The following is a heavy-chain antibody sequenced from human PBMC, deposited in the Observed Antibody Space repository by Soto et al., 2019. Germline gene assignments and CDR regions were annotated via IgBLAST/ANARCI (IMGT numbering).Heavy chain of an antibody. CDR3: ARHRRGYSYLGFDY. CDR2: INHSGST. Sequence: PSETLSLTCAVYGGSFSGYYWSWIRQPPGKGLEWIGEINHSGSTNYNPSLKSRVTISVDTSKNQFSLKLSSVTAADTAVYYCARHRRGYSYLGFDYWGQGTLLTVSS. J-gene: IGHJ4*02. CDR1: GGSFSGYY. V-gene: IGHV4-34*01. D-gene: IGHD5-18*01.